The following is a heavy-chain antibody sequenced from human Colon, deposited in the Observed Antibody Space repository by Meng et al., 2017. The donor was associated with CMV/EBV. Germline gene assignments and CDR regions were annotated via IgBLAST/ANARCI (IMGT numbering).Heavy chain of an antibody. V-gene: IGHV3-30*04. D-gene: IGHD2-15*01. CDR3: ARGTDIVVTGSYYYNMDV. CDR2: ITYDGIIQ. CDR1: GFTFKIYP. J-gene: IGHJ6*02. Sequence: GGSLRLSCAASGFTFKIYPMHWVRRAPGKGLEWVAVITYDGIIQFYADSVKGRFTISRDNSKNTLYLQMNSLRAEDTAVYYCARGTDIVVTGSYYYNMDVWGQGTTVTVSS.